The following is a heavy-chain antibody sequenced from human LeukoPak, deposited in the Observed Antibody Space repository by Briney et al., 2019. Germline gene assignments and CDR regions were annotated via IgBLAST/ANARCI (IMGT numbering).Heavy chain of an antibody. V-gene: IGHV3-48*04. CDR2: VSSSGGTI. Sequence: GGSLRLSCAASGFTFSTYTMNWVRQAPGKGLEGVSYVSSSGGTIYYADSVKGRFTISRDNAKNSLYLQMNSLRAEDTAVYYCARVGTTNYYFYYMDVWGKGTTVTVSS. CDR1: GFTFSTYT. D-gene: IGHD2-2*01. J-gene: IGHJ6*03. CDR3: ARVGTTNYYFYYMDV.